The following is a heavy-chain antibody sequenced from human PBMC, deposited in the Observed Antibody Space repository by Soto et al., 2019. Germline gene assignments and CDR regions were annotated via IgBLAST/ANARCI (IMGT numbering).Heavy chain of an antibody. J-gene: IGHJ4*02. V-gene: IGHV4-59*01. D-gene: IGHD5-12*01. Sequence: ASETLSLTCTVSGVSITSYFWSWIRQTPGKGLDWIGSIPFSGATYSNPSLKGRAALSVDTSENHLSLTLNSVTSADTAVYFCARDRRDGYKRYFECWGQGNQVTVSS. CDR2: IPFSGAT. CDR3: ARDRRDGYKRYFEC. CDR1: GVSITSYF.